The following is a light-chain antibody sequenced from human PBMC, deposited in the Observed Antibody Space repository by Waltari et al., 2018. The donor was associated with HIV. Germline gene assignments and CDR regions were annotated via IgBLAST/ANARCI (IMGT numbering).Light chain of an antibody. V-gene: IGLV1-40*01. J-gene: IGLJ1*01. CDR2: ADD. CDR1: SSNIGAGYD. CDR3: QSYDSSLSGSFV. Sequence: QSVLTQPPSVSGAPGQRVTIPCPGSSSNIGAGYDVHWSQQLPGPAPKLLIYADDNRPSGVPDRFSGSKSGTSASLAITGLQAEDEADYYCQSYDSSLSGSFVFGTGTKVTVL.